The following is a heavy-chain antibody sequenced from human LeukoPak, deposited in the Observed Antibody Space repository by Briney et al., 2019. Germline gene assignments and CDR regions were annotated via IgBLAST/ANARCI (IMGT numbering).Heavy chain of an antibody. V-gene: IGHV1-2*02. CDR3: ARRLGGSSEGYEF. Sequence: GGSVKVSCKASGYTFTDLTEYYIHWVRQAPGQGLEWMGWINPNNGGTKYAQKFQGRVTMTRDMSMNTAYMELSSLTPDDTAVYYCARRLGGSSEGYEFWGQGPLVTVSS. CDR2: INPNNGGT. CDR1: GYTFTDLTEYY. D-gene: IGHD1-26*01. J-gene: IGHJ4*02.